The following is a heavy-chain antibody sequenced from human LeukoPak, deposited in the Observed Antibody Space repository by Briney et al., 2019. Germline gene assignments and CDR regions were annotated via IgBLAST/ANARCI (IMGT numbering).Heavy chain of an antibody. Sequence: SETLSLTCTVSGGSISGYYWSWIRQPAGKGLEWIGRIYTTGSTNYNPSLKSRVTMSVDTSKSQFSLKLSSVTAADTAVYYCARDAYDNSFYYSWGQGTLVTVSS. CDR2: IYTTGST. CDR1: GGSISGYY. CDR3: ARDAYDNSFYYS. J-gene: IGHJ4*02. D-gene: IGHD3-22*01. V-gene: IGHV4-4*07.